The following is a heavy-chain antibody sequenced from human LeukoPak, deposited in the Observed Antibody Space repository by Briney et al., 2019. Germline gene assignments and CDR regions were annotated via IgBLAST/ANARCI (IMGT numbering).Heavy chain of an antibody. J-gene: IGHJ4*02. CDR3: ATGPLWFGELLYFDY. CDR1: GFTFTSYS. D-gene: IGHD3-10*01. CDR2: ISSRNSSTI. V-gene: IGHV3-48*04. Sequence: GGSLRLSCVASGFTFTSYSMNWVRQVPGKGLEWVSHISSRNSSTIYYADSVKGRFTISRDNAKNPLFLQMNSLRAEDTAVYYCATGPLWFGELLYFDYWGQGTLVTVSS.